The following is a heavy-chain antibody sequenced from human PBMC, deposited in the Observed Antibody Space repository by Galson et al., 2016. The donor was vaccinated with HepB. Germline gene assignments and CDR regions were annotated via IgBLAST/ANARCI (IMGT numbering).Heavy chain of an antibody. D-gene: IGHD3-10*02. V-gene: IGHV4-34*01. Sequence: SETLSLTCAVYGGSFSGYYWSWIRQPPGKGLEWIGKINHSGSSNYNPSLKSRVTISVDTSKSQFSLELTSVTAADTAVYYCARGKSVRVVGCYYYYGMDVWAKGPRSPS. CDR3: ARGKSVRVVGCYYYYGMDV. CDR1: GGSFSGYY. J-gene: IGHJ6*02. CDR2: INHSGSS.